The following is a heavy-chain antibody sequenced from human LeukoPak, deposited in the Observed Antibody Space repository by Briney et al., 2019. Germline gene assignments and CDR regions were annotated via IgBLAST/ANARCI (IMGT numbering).Heavy chain of an antibody. D-gene: IGHD3-3*01. CDR2: IYYSGST. Sequence: SETLSLTCTVSGGSISSSSYYWGWIRQPPGKGLEWIGSIYYSGSTYYNPSLKSRVTISVDTSKNQFSPKLRSVTAADTAVYYCARDPFGEWLLGIGYFDYWGQGTLVTVSS. V-gene: IGHV4-39*07. CDR1: GGSISSSSYY. J-gene: IGHJ4*02. CDR3: ARDPFGEWLLGIGYFDY.